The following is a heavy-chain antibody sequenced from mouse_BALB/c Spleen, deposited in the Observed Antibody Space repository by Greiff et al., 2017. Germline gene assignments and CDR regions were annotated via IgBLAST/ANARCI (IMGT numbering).Heavy chain of an antibody. CDR2: ISSGSSTI. CDR1: GFTFSSFG. Sequence: EVKVVESGGGLVQPGGSRKLSCAASGFTFSSFGMHWVRQAPEKGLEWVAYISSGSSTIYYADTVKGRFTISRDNPKNTLFLQMTSLRSEDTAMYYCARSADGYYVDYYFDYWGQGTTLTVSS. J-gene: IGHJ2*01. CDR3: ARSADGYYVDYYFDY. D-gene: IGHD2-3*01. V-gene: IGHV5-17*02.